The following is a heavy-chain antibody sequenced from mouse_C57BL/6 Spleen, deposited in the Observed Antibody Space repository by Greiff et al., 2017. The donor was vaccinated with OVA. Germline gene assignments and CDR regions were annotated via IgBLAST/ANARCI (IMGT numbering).Heavy chain of an antibody. D-gene: IGHD1-1*01. Sequence: EVQLKESVAELVRPGASVKLSCTASGFNIKNTYMHWVKQRPEQGLEWIGRIDPANGNTKYAPKFQGKATITADTSSNTAYLQLSSLTSEDTAIYYCARKYYGSSYEWYFDVWGTGTTVTVSS. CDR1: GFNIKNTY. J-gene: IGHJ1*03. CDR3: ARKYYGSSYEWYFDV. V-gene: IGHV14-3*01. CDR2: IDPANGNT.